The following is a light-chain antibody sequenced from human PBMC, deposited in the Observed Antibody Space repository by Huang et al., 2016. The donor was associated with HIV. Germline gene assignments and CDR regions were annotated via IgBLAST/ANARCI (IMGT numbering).Light chain of an antibody. V-gene: IGKV1-33*01. CDR2: DAS. CDR1: QGISKY. Sequence: DIQMTQSPSSLSASIGDRVTITCQASQGISKYLNWYHHKPGKAPKLLIYDASNLETGVPSRFSGSGSGTDFTLTITGLQPEDFATYFCQQYDSLPITFGQGTRL. J-gene: IGKJ5*01. CDR3: QQYDSLPIT.